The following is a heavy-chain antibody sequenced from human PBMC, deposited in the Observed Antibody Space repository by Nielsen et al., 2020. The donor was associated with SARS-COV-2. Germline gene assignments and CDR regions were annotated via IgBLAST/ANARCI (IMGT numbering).Heavy chain of an antibody. J-gene: IGHJ5*02. D-gene: IGHD4-17*01. CDR3: AKDRDGDYVRWFDP. CDR1: GFTVSSNY. Sequence: GGSLRLSCAASGFTVSSNYMSWVRQAPGKGLEWVSAISGSGGSTYYADSVKGRFTISGDNSKNTLYLQMNSLRAEDTAVYYCAKDRDGDYVRWFDPWGQGTLVTVSS. V-gene: IGHV3-23*01. CDR2: ISGSGGST.